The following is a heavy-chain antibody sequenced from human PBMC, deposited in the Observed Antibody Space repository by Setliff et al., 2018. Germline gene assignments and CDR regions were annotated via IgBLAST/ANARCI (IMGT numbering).Heavy chain of an antibody. D-gene: IGHD3-3*01. V-gene: IGHV1-69*06. CDR2: IIPIFGTA. Sequence: SVKVSCKASGATFSSYAISWVRQAPGQGLEWMGRIIPIFGTANYAQKFQGRVTITADKSTSTAYMELSSLRSEDTAVYYCASRRGLEWSLGAFDIWGQGTMVTVSS. CDR1: GATFSSYA. J-gene: IGHJ3*02. CDR3: ASRRGLEWSLGAFDI.